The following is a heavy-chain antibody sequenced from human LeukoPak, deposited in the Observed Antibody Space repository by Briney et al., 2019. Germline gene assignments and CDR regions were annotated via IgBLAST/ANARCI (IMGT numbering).Heavy chain of an antibody. CDR1: GYSISSGYY. CDR2: IYHSGST. Sequence: SETLSLTCTVSGYSISSGYYWGWIRQPPGKGLEWIGSIYHSGSTYYNPSLKSRVTISVDTSKNQFSLKLSSVTAADTAVYYCARGQGFLWFGGGDYYYMDVWGKGTTVTVSS. CDR3: ARGQGFLWFGGGDYYYMDV. D-gene: IGHD3-10*01. V-gene: IGHV4-38-2*02. J-gene: IGHJ6*03.